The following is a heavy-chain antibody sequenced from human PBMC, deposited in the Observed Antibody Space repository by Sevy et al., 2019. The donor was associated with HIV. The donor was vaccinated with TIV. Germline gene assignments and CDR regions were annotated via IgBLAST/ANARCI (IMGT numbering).Heavy chain of an antibody. CDR3: AREFGDGYNPRYYFDY. Sequence: GGSLRLSCTGSGFMYGDYAINWVRQAPGKGLEWLGFIRRKAYGGTTQYAASVKGRFTISRDDSKSIAYLQMNSLRAEDTAVYYCAREFGDGYNPRYYFDYWGQGTLVTVSS. CDR1: GFMYGDYA. J-gene: IGHJ4*02. CDR2: IRRKAYGGTT. V-gene: IGHV3-49*04. D-gene: IGHD3-3*01.